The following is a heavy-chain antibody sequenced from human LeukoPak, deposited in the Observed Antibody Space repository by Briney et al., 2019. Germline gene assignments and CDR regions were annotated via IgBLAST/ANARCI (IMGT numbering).Heavy chain of an antibody. Sequence: GGSLRLSCAASGFTVSSNYMSWVRQAPGKGLEYVAVVNNNGGTTYYADSVKGRFTISRDNSKNTLYLQMSSLRPEDTAVYYCVRGWRNMDVWGQGTTVTVSS. D-gene: IGHD5-24*01. CDR1: GFTVSSNY. CDR3: VRGWRNMDV. V-gene: IGHV3-64D*06. CDR2: VNNNGGTT. J-gene: IGHJ6*02.